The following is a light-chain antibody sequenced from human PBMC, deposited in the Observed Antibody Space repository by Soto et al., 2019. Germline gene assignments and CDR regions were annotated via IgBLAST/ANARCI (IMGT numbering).Light chain of an antibody. Sequence: QSALTQPASVSGSPGQSITISCTGTTSDVGGYNYVSWYQHYPGKAPKLMIYDVTNRPSGVSNRFSGSKSGNTASLTISGLQAEDEADYYCSSHTSSSTLVVFGGGTKLTIL. CDR1: TSDVGGYNY. CDR3: SSHTSSSTLVV. CDR2: DVT. J-gene: IGLJ2*01. V-gene: IGLV2-14*03.